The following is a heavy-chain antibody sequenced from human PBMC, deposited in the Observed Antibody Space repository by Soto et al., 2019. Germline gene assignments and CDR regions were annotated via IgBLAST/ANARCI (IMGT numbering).Heavy chain of an antibody. Sequence: GGSLRLSCAASGFTFSNAWMSWVRQAPGKGLEWVGRIKSKTDGGTTDYAAPVKGRFTISRDDSKNTLYLQMNSLKTEDTAVYYCTTSDPIKWLVQEYFHNWGPGTLVTVSS. CDR2: IKSKTDGGTT. CDR1: GFTFSNAW. V-gene: IGHV3-15*01. J-gene: IGHJ1*01. D-gene: IGHD6-19*01. CDR3: TTSDPIKWLVQEYFHN.